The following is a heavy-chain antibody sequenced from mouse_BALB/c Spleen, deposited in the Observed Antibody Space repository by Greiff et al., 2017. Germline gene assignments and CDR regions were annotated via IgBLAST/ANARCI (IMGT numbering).Heavy chain of an antibody. D-gene: IGHD2-3*01. V-gene: IGHV1-14*01. CDR1: GYTFTSYV. Sequence: VQLKQSGPELVKPGASVKMSCKASGYTFTSYVMHWVKQKPGQGLEWIGYINPYNDGTKYNEKFKGKATLTSDKSSSTAYMELSSLTSEDSAVYYCARGGYDGYPGKYFDVWGAGTTVTVSS. CDR3: ARGGYDGYPGKYFDV. J-gene: IGHJ1*01. CDR2: INPYNDGT.